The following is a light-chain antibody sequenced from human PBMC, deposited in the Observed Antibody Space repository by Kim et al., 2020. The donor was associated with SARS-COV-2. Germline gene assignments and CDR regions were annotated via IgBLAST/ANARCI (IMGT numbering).Light chain of an antibody. Sequence: PGYTAIITCGGNIIGSKSVHWYQQKPGQAPVLAIYYETDRPSGIPERFSGSNSGYTATLTITRVEAGDEADYYCLVCNTYSDLCVFGGGTRLTVL. CDR2: YET. CDR3: LVCNTYSDLCV. J-gene: IGLJ3*02. V-gene: IGLV3-21*04. CDR1: IIGSKS.